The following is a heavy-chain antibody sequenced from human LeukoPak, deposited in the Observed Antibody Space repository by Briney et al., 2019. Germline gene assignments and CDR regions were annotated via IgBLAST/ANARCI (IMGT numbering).Heavy chain of an antibody. D-gene: IGHD5-18*01. CDR3: TSYTAMDPFDY. Sequence: PGGSLRLSCVASGFTFSNAWMNWVRQAPGKGLEWVGFIRSKAYGGTTEYAASVKGRFTISRDDSKSIAYLQMNSLKTEDTAVYYCTSYTAMDPFDYWGQGTLVTVSS. CDR1: GFTFSNAW. V-gene: IGHV3-49*04. CDR2: IRSKAYGGTT. J-gene: IGHJ4*02.